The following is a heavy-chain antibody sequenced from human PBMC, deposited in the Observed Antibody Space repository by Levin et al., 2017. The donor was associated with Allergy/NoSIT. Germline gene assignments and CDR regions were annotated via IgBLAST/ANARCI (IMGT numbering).Heavy chain of an antibody. Sequence: SQTLSLTCTVSGGSIRSYYWSWIRQPPGKGLEWIGYIYYSGSTNYNPSLKSRVTISVDTSKNQFSLKLSSVTAADTAVYYCARDNGGSLDYWGQGTLVTVSS. V-gene: IGHV4-59*01. D-gene: IGHD2-15*01. CDR1: GGSIRSYY. CDR2: IYYSGST. J-gene: IGHJ4*02. CDR3: ARDNGGSLDY.